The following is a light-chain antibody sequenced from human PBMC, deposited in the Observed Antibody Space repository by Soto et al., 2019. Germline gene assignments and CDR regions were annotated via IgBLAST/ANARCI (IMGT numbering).Light chain of an antibody. CDR1: RGVSRY. CDR2: DTS. Sequence: EIVLTQSPATLSLSPWERATLSCTASRGVSRYLAWYQQKPGQAPRLLIYDTSNRATGIPARFSGSGAGTDFTLTISSLEPEDFAVYYCQQYYDWPITFGQGTRLEIK. V-gene: IGKV3-11*01. CDR3: QQYYDWPIT. J-gene: IGKJ5*01.